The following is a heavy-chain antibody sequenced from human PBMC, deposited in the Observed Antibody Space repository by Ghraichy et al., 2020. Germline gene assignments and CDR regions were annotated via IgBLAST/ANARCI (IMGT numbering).Heavy chain of an antibody. CDR3: ARQQWELRGFDY. Sequence: SETLSLTCSVSGDSISSGSYFWAWIRQAPGEGLEWIGSMYYSGTSYYNSSLESRVTISRDTSQNQFTLKLTSVTAADTAFYYCARQQWELRGFDYWGHGALVTVSS. D-gene: IGHD1-26*01. CDR1: GDSISSGSYF. J-gene: IGHJ4*01. V-gene: IGHV4-39*01. CDR2: MYYSGTS.